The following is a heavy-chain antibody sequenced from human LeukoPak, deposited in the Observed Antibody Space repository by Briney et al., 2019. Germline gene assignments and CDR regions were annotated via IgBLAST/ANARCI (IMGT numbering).Heavy chain of an antibody. CDR2: ISYDGSNK. CDR1: GFTFSSYA. D-gene: IGHD3-10*01. J-gene: IGHJ4*02. Sequence: GGSLRLSCAASGFTFSSYAMHWVRQAPGKGLEWVAVISYDGSNKYYADSVKGRFTISRDNSKNTLYLQMNSLRAEDTAVYYCARIGSGSFFDYWGQGTLVTVSS. V-gene: IGHV3-30-3*01. CDR3: ARIGSGSFFDY.